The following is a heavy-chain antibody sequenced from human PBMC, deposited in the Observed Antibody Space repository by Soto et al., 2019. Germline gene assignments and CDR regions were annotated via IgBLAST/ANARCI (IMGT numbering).Heavy chain of an antibody. D-gene: IGHD1-26*01. V-gene: IGHV1-24*01. CDR3: ATWVYSGSYSFDY. J-gene: IGHJ4*02. CDR2: FDPEDGET. Sequence: ASVKVSCKVSGYTLTELSMHWVRQAPGKGLDWMGGFDPEDGETIYAQKFQGRVTMTEDTSTDTAYMELSSLRSEDTAVYYCATWVYSGSYSFDYWGQGTLVTVSS. CDR1: GYTLTELS.